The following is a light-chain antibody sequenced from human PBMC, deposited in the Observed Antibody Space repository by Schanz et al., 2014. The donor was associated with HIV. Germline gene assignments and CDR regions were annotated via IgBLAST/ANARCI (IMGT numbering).Light chain of an antibody. CDR2: KIS. CDR1: QDIRPR. Sequence: DIQMTQSPSTLSASVGDTVSITCRASQDIRPRLAWYQQKPGKAPNLLISKISALGDGVPARFSGRGSGTQFTLTIDNLDPDDFANYYCQQYDTFPYTFGQGTKLDIQ. CDR3: QQYDTFPYT. V-gene: IGKV1-5*03. J-gene: IGKJ2*01.